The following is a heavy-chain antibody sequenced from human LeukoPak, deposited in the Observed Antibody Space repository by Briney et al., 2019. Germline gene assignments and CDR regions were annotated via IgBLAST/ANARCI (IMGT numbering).Heavy chain of an antibody. V-gene: IGHV3-23*01. CDR3: AKANWVSNADAVS. D-gene: IGHD1-1*01. CDR1: GFSFSTYA. J-gene: IGHJ4*02. CDR2: LRGNGDT. Sequence: GGSLRLSCAASGFSFSTYAMSWVRESPARGLEWVSSLRGNGDTFYADSVKGRFTLSRDDSRNTVYLQLNNLRVEDTARYYCAKANWVSNADAVSWGQGTVVTVSS.